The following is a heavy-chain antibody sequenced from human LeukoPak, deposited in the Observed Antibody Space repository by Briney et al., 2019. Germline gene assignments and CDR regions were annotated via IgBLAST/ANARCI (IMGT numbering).Heavy chain of an antibody. J-gene: IGHJ4*02. CDR3: AREVSGSYLDY. CDR2: IKQDGSEK. D-gene: IGHD1-26*01. V-gene: IGHV3-7*01. Sequence: PGGSLRLSCAASGFTFSSYWMSWVRQAPGKGLEWVANIKQDGSEKYYVDSMKGRFTISRDNAKNSLYLQMNSLRAEDTAVYYCAREVSGSYLDYWGQGTLVTVSS. CDR1: GFTFSSYW.